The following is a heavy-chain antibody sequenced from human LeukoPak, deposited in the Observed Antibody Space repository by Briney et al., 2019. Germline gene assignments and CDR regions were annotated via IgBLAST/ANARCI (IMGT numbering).Heavy chain of an antibody. CDR1: GFTFSPYT. D-gene: IGHD6-6*01. CDR2: INTGSTTI. J-gene: IGHJ3*01. Sequence: GGYLRLSCAASGFTFSPYTMHWFRPPPGKGLEWVSYINTGSTTIYYADPVKGRFTISRDNAKNSLYLQLNSLRAEDTAVYYCARDSSVCAFDVWGQGTMVTVSS. CDR3: ARDSSVCAFDV. V-gene: IGHV3-48*01.